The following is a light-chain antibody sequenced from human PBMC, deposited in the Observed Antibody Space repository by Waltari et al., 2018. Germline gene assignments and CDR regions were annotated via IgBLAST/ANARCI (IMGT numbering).Light chain of an antibody. CDR3: SSYTISSAIFI. CDR1: SSHDGHYNY. CDR2: EVT. V-gene: IGLV2-14*01. Sequence: QSALTQPTSVSGSLGQSITISCTGTSSHDGHYNYVSWYQHHPDNAPKLIIYEVTNRPSGVSTRFSGSKSGNTASLTISGLQAEDEAFYYCSSYTISSAIFIFGGGTKVTV. J-gene: IGLJ2*01.